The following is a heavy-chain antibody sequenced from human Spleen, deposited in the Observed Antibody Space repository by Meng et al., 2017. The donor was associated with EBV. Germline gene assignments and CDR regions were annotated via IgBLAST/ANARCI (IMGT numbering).Heavy chain of an antibody. V-gene: IGHV7-4-1*02. CDR3: ARETTSSGWMYYFDY. CDR1: GYTFTSYA. J-gene: IGHJ4*02. D-gene: IGHD6-19*01. CDR2: INTNTGNP. Sequence: QVRLLKSGSELKKPGASVKVSCKASGYTFTSYAMNWVRQAPGQGLEWMGWINTNTGNPTYAQGFTGRFVFSLDTSVSTAYLQISSLKAEDTAVYYCARETTSSGWMYYFDYWGQGTLVTVSS.